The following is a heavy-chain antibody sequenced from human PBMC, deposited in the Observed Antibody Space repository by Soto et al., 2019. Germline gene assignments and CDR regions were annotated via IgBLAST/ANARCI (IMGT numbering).Heavy chain of an antibody. J-gene: IGHJ4*02. Sequence: EVQLLESGGGLVQPGESLRLSCAASGFTFSSYAISWVRQAPGKGLKWVSVISGSDDSTYYADSVKGRFTISRDNSKNTLYLQMNSLRAEDTAVYYCAKRSSSSTFDYWGQGTLVTVSS. CDR3: AKRSSSSTFDY. D-gene: IGHD6-6*01. V-gene: IGHV3-23*01. CDR2: ISGSDDST. CDR1: GFTFSSYA.